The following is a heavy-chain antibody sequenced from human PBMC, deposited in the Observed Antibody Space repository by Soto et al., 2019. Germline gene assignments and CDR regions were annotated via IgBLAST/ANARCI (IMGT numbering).Heavy chain of an antibody. CDR3: ARDVRYIGDQYAKY. CDR2: INPKSGGT. V-gene: IGHV1-2*02. Sequence: QVQLVQSGAEVKKPGASVKVSCKASGYMFTGYYIHWVRQAPGQGLEWMGWINPKSGGTNYAQKFQGRVTMTGETFIRTAYMELSRLTADDTAVYYCARDVRYIGDQYAKYWGQGTLVAVSS. CDR1: GYMFTGYY. J-gene: IGHJ4*02. D-gene: IGHD5-12*01.